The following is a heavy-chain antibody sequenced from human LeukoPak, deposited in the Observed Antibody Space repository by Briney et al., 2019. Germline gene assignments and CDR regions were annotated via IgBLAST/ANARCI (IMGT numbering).Heavy chain of an antibody. D-gene: IGHD3-10*01. Sequence: SETLSLTCTVSGGSISSYYWSWIRQPAGKGLEWIGRIYTSGSTYYNPSLKSRVTISVDRSKNQFSLKLSSVTAADTAVYYCARDSAMVRGRLDPWGQGTLVTVSS. V-gene: IGHV4-4*07. J-gene: IGHJ5*02. CDR2: IYTSGST. CDR3: ARDSAMVRGRLDP. CDR1: GGSISSYY.